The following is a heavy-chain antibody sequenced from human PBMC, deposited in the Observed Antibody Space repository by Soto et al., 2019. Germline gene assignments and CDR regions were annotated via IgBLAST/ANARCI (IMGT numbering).Heavy chain of an antibody. V-gene: IGHV5-51*03. D-gene: IGHD3-16*01. Sequence: PGEPLKISCTAIVYTFTNYWICWVRQTRGKGLEWMGIIFPGDSDTRYNPSFEGQVTVSADESISTAYLQWNTLKASDTAMYYCVRPNFGALAHFDFWGQGTLVTVSS. CDR1: VYTFTNYW. J-gene: IGHJ4*02. CDR2: IFPGDSDT. CDR3: VRPNFGALAHFDF.